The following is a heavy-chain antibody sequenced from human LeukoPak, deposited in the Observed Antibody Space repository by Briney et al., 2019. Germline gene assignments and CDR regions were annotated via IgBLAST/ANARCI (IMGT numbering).Heavy chain of an antibody. CDR3: AKDSPYMDWNDSFYIDY. J-gene: IGHJ4*02. CDR2: ISGSGGST. Sequence: GGSLRLSCAASGFTFSSYAMSSVRQAPGKGLEWVSAISGSGGSTYYADSVKGRFTISRDNSKNTLYLQMNSLRAEDTAVYYCAKDSPYMDWNDSFYIDYWGQGTLVTVSS. D-gene: IGHD1-1*01. CDR1: GFTFSSYA. V-gene: IGHV3-23*01.